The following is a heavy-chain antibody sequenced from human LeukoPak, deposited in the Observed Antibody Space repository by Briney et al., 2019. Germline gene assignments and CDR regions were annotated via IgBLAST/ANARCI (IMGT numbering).Heavy chain of an antibody. CDR1: GFTFSSYV. V-gene: IGHV3-23*01. Sequence: GGSLRLSCAASGFTFSSYVMSWVRQAPGKGLEWVSAISGSGGSTYYADSVKGRFTISRGNSKNTLYLQMNSLRAENTAVYYCANLIRHTNDYWGQGTLVTVSS. CDR3: ANLIRHTNDY. J-gene: IGHJ4*02. CDR2: ISGSGGST.